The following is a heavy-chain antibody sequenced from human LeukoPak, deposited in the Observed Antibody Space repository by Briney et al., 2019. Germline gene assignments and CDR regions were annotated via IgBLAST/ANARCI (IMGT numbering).Heavy chain of an antibody. CDR2: XYYSGST. CDR3: ARVPPPPYYYDSSGLGNWYFDL. Sequence: AXXTLSLTCTVSGGXXSSXYWSWIRQXPGKGXEWXGYXYYSGSTNYNPSLKSRVTISVDTSKNQFSLKLSSVTAADTAVYYCARVPPPPYYYDSSGLGNWYFDLWGRGTLVTVSS. V-gene: IGHV4-59*01. CDR1: GGXXSSXY. J-gene: IGHJ2*01. D-gene: IGHD3-22*01.